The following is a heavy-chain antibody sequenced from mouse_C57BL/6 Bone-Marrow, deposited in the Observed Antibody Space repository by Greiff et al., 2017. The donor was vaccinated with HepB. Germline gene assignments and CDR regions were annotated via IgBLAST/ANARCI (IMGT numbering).Heavy chain of an antibody. D-gene: IGHD1-1*01. J-gene: IGHJ3*01. CDR1: GYTFTSYG. Sequence: VQLQQSGAELARPGASVKLSCKASGYTFTSYGISWVKQRTGQGLEWIGEIYPRSGNTYYNEKFKGKATLTADKSSSTAYMELRSLTSEDSAVYFCAREGITTVVARAYWGQGTLVTVSA. CDR3: AREGITTVVARAY. V-gene: IGHV1-81*01. CDR2: IYPRSGNT.